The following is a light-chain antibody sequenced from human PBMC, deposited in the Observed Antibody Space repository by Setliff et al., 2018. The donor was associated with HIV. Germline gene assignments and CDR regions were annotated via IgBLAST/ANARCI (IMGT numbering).Light chain of an antibody. V-gene: IGLV2-14*03. CDR1: SSDIGAYDY. CDR3: YSSTTSSTWV. CDR2: DVS. Sequence: QSALAQPASVSGSPGQPITISCTGTSSDIGAYDYVSWYQQHPGKAPKLIIYDVSSRPSGVSYRFSGSKSDNTASLTISGLQAEDEADYYCYSSTTSSTWVLGGGTK. J-gene: IGLJ3*02.